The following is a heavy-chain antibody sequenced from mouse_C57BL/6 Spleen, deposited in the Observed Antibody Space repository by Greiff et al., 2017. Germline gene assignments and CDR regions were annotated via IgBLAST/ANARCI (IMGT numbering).Heavy chain of an antibody. CDR1: GYSFTGYY. CDR2: INPSTGGT. V-gene: IGHV1-43*01. Sequence: EVQLQQSGPELVTPGASVKISCKASGYSFTGYYMHWVKQSSEKSLEWIGEINPSTGGTSYNQKFKGKATLTVDKSSSTAYMQLKSLTSEDSAVYYCARSPYGVTTGDFDYWGQGTTLTVSS. D-gene: IGHD2-2*01. J-gene: IGHJ2*01. CDR3: ARSPYGVTTGDFDY.